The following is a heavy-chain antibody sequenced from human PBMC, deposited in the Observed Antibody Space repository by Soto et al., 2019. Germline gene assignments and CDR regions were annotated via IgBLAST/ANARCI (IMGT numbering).Heavy chain of an antibody. J-gene: IGHJ4*02. D-gene: IGHD6-19*01. CDR3: VRHAQWLIRAY. V-gene: IGHV4-59*01. CDR1: GGSISSYY. CDR2: MDYAGST. Sequence: SETLSLTCTVSGGSISSYYWSWIRQPPGKGLEWIGYMDYAGSTNHNPSLKSRVTMSVEASKNQFSLRLSSVTAADTAVYYCVRHAQWLIRAYWGQGSLVTVSS.